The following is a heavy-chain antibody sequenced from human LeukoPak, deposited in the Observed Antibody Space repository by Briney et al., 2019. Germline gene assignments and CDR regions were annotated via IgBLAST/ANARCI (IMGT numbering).Heavy chain of an antibody. V-gene: IGHV1-18*01. D-gene: IGHD5-18*01. CDR1: GYTFTTYG. J-gene: IGHJ4*02. CDR3: AKEKDETAMVLHVDY. CDR2: ISGYNGNT. Sequence: ASVKVSFKTSGYTFTTYGISWVRQAPGQGLEWMGWISGYNGNTNYAQKLQGRVTMTTDTSTSTAYMELRSLRSDDTAVYYCAKEKDETAMVLHVDYWGQGTLVTVSS.